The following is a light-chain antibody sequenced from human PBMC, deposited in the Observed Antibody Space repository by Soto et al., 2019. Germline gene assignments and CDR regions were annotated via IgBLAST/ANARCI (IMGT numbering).Light chain of an antibody. CDR1: SSDIGSYNR. Sequence: QSALTQPPSVSGSPGQSVTISCTGTSSDIGSYNRISWYQQPPGTAPKLLMYEVSNRPSGVPDRFSGSKSGSTASLTISGLQAEDEADYYCSLYISGSTYVFGTGTELTVL. CDR3: SLYISGSTYV. J-gene: IGLJ1*01. CDR2: EVS. V-gene: IGLV2-18*01.